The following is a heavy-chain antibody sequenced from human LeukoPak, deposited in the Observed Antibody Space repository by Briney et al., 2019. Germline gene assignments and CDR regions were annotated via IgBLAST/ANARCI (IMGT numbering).Heavy chain of an antibody. CDR3: ARAPFVEWVAAGFDY. J-gene: IGHJ4*02. Sequence: GASVKVSCKASGYTFTGYYIHWVRQAPGQGLEWMGWINPNSGGTNYAQKFQGRVTTTRDTSMSTAYMELSGLRSDDTAVYYCARAPFVEWVAAGFDYWGQGTLVTVSS. CDR1: GYTFTGYY. V-gene: IGHV1-2*02. D-gene: IGHD6-19*01. CDR2: INPNSGGT.